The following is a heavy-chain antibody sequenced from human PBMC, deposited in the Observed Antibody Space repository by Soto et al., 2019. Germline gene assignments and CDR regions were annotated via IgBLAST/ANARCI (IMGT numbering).Heavy chain of an antibody. CDR3: ARGSSWYYRWIDY. CDR2: INHSGST. CDR1: GGSFSGYY. J-gene: IGHJ4*02. Sequence: ETLSLTCAVYGGSFSGYYWGWIRQPPGKGLEWIGEINHSGSTNYNPSLKSRVTISVDTSKNQFSLKLSSVTAADTAVYYCARGSSWYYRWIDYWGQGTLVTVSS. V-gene: IGHV4-34*01. D-gene: IGHD6-13*01.